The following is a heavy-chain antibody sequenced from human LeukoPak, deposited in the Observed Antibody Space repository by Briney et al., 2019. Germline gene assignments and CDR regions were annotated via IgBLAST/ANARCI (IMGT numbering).Heavy chain of an antibody. D-gene: IGHD3-3*01. CDR2: ISSSSSTI. V-gene: IGHV3-48*04. J-gene: IGHJ3*01. CDR1: GFTFGSYS. CDR3: ASFTTITPPY. Sequence: GGSLRLSCAASGFTFGSYSMNWVRQAPGKGLEWVSYISSSSSTIYYADSVKGRFTISRDNAKNSLYLQMNSLRAEDTAVYYCASFTTITPPYWGQGTMVTVSS.